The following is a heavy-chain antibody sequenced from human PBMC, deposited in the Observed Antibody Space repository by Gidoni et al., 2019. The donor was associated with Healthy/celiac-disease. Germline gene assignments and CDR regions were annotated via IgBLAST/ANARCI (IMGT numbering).Heavy chain of an antibody. Sequence: EVQLVESGGGLVQPGRSLRLSCAASGFTFDDYAMHWVRQAPGKGLEWVSGISWNSGSIGYADSVKGRFTISRDNAKNSLYLQMNSLRAEDTALYYCAKDMGYSSSWDFTGADYWGQGTLVTVSS. V-gene: IGHV3-9*01. J-gene: IGHJ4*02. D-gene: IGHD6-13*01. CDR3: AKDMGYSSSWDFTGADY. CDR2: ISWNSGSI. CDR1: GFTFDDYA.